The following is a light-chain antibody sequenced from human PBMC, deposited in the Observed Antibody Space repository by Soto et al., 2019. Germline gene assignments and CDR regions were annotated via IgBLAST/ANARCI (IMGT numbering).Light chain of an antibody. J-gene: IGKJ1*01. CDR2: GAS. Sequence: EIVMTQSPATLSVSPGERATLSCRASQSVSNNLAWYQQKPGQAPRLLICGASTRATGIPARFSGSGSGTEFSLTISSLQSEDFAVYYCQQYNNWLRTFGQGTKVEIK. V-gene: IGKV3-15*01. CDR3: QQYNNWLRT. CDR1: QSVSNN.